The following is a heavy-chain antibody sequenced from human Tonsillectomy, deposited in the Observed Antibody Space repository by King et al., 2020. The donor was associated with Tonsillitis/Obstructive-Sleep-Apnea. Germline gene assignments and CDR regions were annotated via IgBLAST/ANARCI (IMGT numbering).Heavy chain of an antibody. CDR1: RFSLSTSGVG. CDR3: ARAYYDFWSGYYGTYYYYYMDV. V-gene: IGHV2-5*02. J-gene: IGHJ6*03. D-gene: IGHD3-3*01. Sequence: ITLKESGPTLVKPTQTLTLTCTFSRFSLSTSGVGGGWIRQPPGKALEWLALIYWDVDKRYSQYLKSRLTITKDTSKNQVVLTMPNMEPVDTPTYYCARAYYDFWSGYYGTYYYYYMDVWGKGTTVTVSS. CDR2: IYWDVDK.